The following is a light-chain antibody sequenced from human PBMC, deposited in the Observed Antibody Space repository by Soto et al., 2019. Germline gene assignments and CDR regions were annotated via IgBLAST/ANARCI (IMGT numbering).Light chain of an antibody. CDR3: TSFTSTSTVI. CDR2: EVN. J-gene: IGLJ2*01. V-gene: IGLV2-14*01. Sequence: QSVLTQPASVSGSPGQSITISCAGTSSDIGGYNYVSWYQQHPGKAPKLMISEVNNRPSGVSSRFSGSKSGNTASLTISGPQIEDEADYFCTSFTSTSTVIFGGGTKLTVL. CDR1: SSDIGGYNY.